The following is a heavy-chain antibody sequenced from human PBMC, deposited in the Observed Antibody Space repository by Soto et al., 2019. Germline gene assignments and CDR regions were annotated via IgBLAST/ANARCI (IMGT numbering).Heavy chain of an antibody. CDR3: ARGSSIAGLYYGMDV. V-gene: IGHV4-4*02. Sequence: SETLSVTCAVSGGSISSSNWWSWVRQHTGKGLEWIGYNYYSGITYYNPSLKSRVTISLDTSKNQFSLKLSSVTTADTAVYYCARGSSIAGLYYGMDVWGQGTTVTVSS. CDR2: NYYSGIT. D-gene: IGHD6-6*01. J-gene: IGHJ6*02. CDR1: GGSISSSNW.